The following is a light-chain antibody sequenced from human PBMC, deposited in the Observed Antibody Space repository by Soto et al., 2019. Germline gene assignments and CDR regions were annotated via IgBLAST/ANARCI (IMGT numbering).Light chain of an antibody. V-gene: IGKV1-9*01. Sequence: DIPMTQSPSSPSASVGDRVTITCPASQALSNYLAWYQQKPGKAPDLLIYSASTLQSGVPSRFSGSGSETEFSLTIRALQPEDFATYYCQQLSRYPLTFGGGTKVDIK. CDR3: QQLSRYPLT. J-gene: IGKJ4*01. CDR1: QALSNY. CDR2: SAS.